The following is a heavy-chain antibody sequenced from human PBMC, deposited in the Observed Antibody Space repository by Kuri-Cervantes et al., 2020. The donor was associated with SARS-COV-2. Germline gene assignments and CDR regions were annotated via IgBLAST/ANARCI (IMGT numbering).Heavy chain of an antibody. CDR1: GGSISSYY. CDR3: ARLIGYSGYDYSFGYFDY. V-gene: IGHV4-34*01. Sequence: SETLSLSCTVSGGSISSYYWSWIRQPPGKGLEWIGEINHSGSTNYNPSLKSRVTISVDTSKNQFSLKLSSVTAADTAVYYCARLIGYSGYDYSFGYFDYWGQGTLVTVSS. J-gene: IGHJ4*02. D-gene: IGHD5-12*01. CDR2: INHSGST.